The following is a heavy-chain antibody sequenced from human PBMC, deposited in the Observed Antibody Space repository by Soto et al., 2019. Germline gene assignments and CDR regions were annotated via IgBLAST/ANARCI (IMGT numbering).Heavy chain of an antibody. V-gene: IGHV3-23*01. D-gene: IGHD3-3*01. J-gene: IGHJ4*01. CDR1: GVNSGAHS. Sequence: PVGSLRLSCGTSGVNSGAHSFSWVRQNTGAGLEWVSAIIQSGETFYADSVKGRFSISRDDSNNMLYLQMHSLRADDTAVYCCAKDRQPDGLWTFDHCGQGVLVTVSS. CDR2: IIQSGET. CDR3: AKDRQPDGLWTFDH.